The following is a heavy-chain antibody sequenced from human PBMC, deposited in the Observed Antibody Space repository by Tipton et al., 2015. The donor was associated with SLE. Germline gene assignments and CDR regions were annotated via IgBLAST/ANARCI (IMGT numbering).Heavy chain of an antibody. Sequence: TLSLTCTVSGGSISCHYWSWIRQPPGKGLEWIGYIYYSGSTNYNPSLKSRVTISVDTSKNQFSLKLSSVTAADTAVYYWAREDYGEIWGQGTMVTVSS. CDR1: GGSISCHY. CDR2: IYYSGST. D-gene: IGHD4/OR15-4a*01. CDR3: AREDYGEI. V-gene: IGHV4-59*11. J-gene: IGHJ3*02.